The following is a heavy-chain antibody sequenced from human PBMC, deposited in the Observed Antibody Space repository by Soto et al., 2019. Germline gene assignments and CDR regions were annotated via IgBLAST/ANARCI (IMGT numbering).Heavy chain of an antibody. CDR2: IKQDGSEK. CDR3: AKDPYSSSSTIDY. J-gene: IGHJ4*02. CDR1: GFTFSSYW. V-gene: IGHV3-7*01. D-gene: IGHD6-6*01. Sequence: EVQLVESGGGLVQPGGSLRLSCAASGFTFSSYWMSWVRQAPGKGLEWVANIKQDGSEKYYVDSVKGRFTISRDNAKNSLYLQMNSLRAEDTAVYYCAKDPYSSSSTIDYWGQGTLVTVSS.